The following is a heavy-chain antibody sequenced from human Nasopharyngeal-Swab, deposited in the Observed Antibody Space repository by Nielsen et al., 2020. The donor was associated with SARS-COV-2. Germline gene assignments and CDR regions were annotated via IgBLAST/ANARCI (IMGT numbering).Heavy chain of an antibody. CDR1: GGSISSGDYY. Sequence: SETLSLTCTVSGGSISSGDYYWSWIRQPPGKGLEWIGYIYYSGSTSYNPSLKSRVTISVDTSKNQFSLKLSSVTAADTAVYYCARGLGYCSGGTCYYFYYYMDVWGKGTTVTVSS. V-gene: IGHV4-30-4*01. CDR2: IYYSGST. CDR3: ARGLGYCSGGTCYYFYYYMDV. J-gene: IGHJ6*03. D-gene: IGHD2-15*01.